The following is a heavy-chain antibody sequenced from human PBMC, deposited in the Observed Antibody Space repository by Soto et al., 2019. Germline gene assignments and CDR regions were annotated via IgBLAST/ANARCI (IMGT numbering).Heavy chain of an antibody. J-gene: IGHJ4*02. Sequence: SETLSLTCAVSGGSISSNNWWSWVRQPPGKGLEWIGEIYRSGNTNYNPSLQSRLTISIDSSKNHFSLQLRSVTAADTAVYYCARGGNDSSGSSVPAFDYWGQGTLVTVSS. CDR1: GGSISSNNW. CDR2: IYRSGNT. CDR3: ARGGNDSSGSSVPAFDY. D-gene: IGHD3-22*01. V-gene: IGHV4-4*02.